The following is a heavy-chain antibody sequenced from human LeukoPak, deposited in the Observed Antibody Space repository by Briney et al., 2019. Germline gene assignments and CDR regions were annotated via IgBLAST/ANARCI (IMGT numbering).Heavy chain of an antibody. CDR2: INADGSTA. CDR3: VVVVGPPDSDAFDV. V-gene: IGHV3-74*01. Sequence: GGSLRLSCAASGFTFGNSWVHWVRQAPGKGLVWVSLINADGSTATYADSVKGRFTISRDNARNTLSLQMNSLTIEDTAVYYCVVVVGPPDSDAFDVWGQGTMITVSS. J-gene: IGHJ3*01. CDR1: GFTFGNSW. D-gene: IGHD3/OR15-3a*01.